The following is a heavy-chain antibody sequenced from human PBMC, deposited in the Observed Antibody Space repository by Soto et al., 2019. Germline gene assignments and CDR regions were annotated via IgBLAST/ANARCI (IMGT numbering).Heavy chain of an antibody. Sequence: GGSLRLSCAASGFTFSSYAMHWVRQAPGKGLEYVSAISSNGGSTYYANSVKGRFTISRDNSKNTLYLQMGSLRAEDMAVYYCARDADFWSGYSWFDPWGQGTLVTVSS. CDR2: ISSNGGST. CDR3: ARDADFWSGYSWFDP. CDR1: GFTFSSYA. D-gene: IGHD3-3*01. J-gene: IGHJ5*02. V-gene: IGHV3-64*01.